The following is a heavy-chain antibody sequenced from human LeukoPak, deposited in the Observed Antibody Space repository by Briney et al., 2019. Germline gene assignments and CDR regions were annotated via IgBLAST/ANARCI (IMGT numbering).Heavy chain of an antibody. V-gene: IGHV4-31*03. D-gene: IGHD2-21*02. CDR2: IYSSGNT. CDR1: GGSISSGGYY. J-gene: IGHJ4*02. CDR3: ARDKGRPYCGGDCYIDY. Sequence: SQTLSLTCTVSGGSISSGGYYWSWIRQHSGKGLEWIGYIYSSGNTYYNPSLKSRVTISVDTSKNQFSLKLSSVTAADTAVFYCARDKGRPYCGGDCYIDYWGQGTLVTVSS.